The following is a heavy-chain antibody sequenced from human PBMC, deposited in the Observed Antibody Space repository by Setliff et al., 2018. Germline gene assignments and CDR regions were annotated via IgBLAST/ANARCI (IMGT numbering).Heavy chain of an antibody. CDR3: ARDVRVASSSWFKSAFDI. Sequence: SETLSLTCTVSGGSISSSNYYGGWIRQPPGKGLEWIGEINHSGSSNYNPSLKSRVTISVDTSKNQFSLKLSSVTAADTAVYYCARDVRVASSSWFKSAFDIWGQGTMVTVSS. J-gene: IGHJ3*02. V-gene: IGHV4-39*07. D-gene: IGHD6-13*01. CDR2: INHSGSS. CDR1: GGSISSSNYY.